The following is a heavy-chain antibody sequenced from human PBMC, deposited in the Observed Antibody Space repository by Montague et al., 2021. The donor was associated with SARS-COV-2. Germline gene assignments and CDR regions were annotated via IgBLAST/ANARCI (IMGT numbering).Heavy chain of an antibody. V-gene: IGHV4-34*01. CDR2: INHSGST. CDR3: ARALPVTTFFYSYYGMDV. J-gene: IGHJ6*02. CDR1: GGSFSGYY. D-gene: IGHD4-17*01. Sequence: SETLSLTCAVYGGSFSGYYWSWTRQSPGKGLEWIGEINHSGSTNYNPSLKSRVTISVDTSKNQFSLELSSVTAADTAVYYCARALPVTTFFYSYYGMDVWGQGTTVTVSS.